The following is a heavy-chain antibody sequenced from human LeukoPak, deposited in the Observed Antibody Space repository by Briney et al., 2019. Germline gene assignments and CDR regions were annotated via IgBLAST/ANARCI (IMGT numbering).Heavy chain of an antibody. CDR3: ARGMVTAIRAYYFDY. V-gene: IGHV4-59*08. CDR1: GGSISTYY. Sequence: PSETLSLTCAVSGGSISTYYWSWIRQPPGKGLGWIGYIYYSGSTNYNPSLKSRVTISVDTSKNQFSLKLSSVTAADTAVYYCARGMVTAIRAYYFDYWGQGTLVTVSS. J-gene: IGHJ4*02. CDR2: IYYSGST. D-gene: IGHD2-21*02.